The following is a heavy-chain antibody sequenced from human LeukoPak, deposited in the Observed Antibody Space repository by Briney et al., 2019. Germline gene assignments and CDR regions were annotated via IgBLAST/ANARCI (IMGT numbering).Heavy chain of an antibody. Sequence: GASVKVSCKASGYTFTSYGISWVRQAPGQGLEWMGWISAYNGNTNYAQKLQGRVTMTTDTSTSTAYMELRSLRSDDTAVYYCARVYFPGIAAAGAYYYYYMDVWGKGTTVTISS. CDR3: ARVYFPGIAAAGAYYYYYMDV. CDR1: GYTFTSYG. J-gene: IGHJ6*03. V-gene: IGHV1-18*01. D-gene: IGHD6-13*01. CDR2: ISAYNGNT.